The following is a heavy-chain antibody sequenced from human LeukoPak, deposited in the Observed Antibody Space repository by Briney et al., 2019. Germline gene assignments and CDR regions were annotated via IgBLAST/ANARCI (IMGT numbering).Heavy chain of an antibody. CDR2: IYYSGST. V-gene: IGHV4-59*01. D-gene: IGHD3-22*01. Sequence: SQTMSLTRTVDAGSITSYYWSWIRPLPEKGLEWIGYIYYSGSTTYNPSLKSRATISVDTSKNQLPLKLSCVTAADTAVYYCARDGYDSSGYDAFDIWGQGTMVTVSS. CDR1: AGSITSYY. CDR3: ARDGYDSSGYDAFDI. J-gene: IGHJ3*02.